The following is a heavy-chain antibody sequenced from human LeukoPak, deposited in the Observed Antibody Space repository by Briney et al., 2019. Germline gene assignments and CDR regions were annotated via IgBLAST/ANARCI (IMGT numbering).Heavy chain of an antibody. V-gene: IGHV4-39*01. Sequence: PSETLSLTCTVSGGSISSYYWGWIRQPPGKGLEWIGSIYYSGSTYYNPSLKSRVTISVDTSKNQFSLKLSSVTAADTAVYYCARHVGGSCYLSCWFDPWGQGTLVTVSS. CDR3: ARHVGGSCYLSCWFDP. CDR2: IYYSGST. CDR1: GGSISSYY. D-gene: IGHD2-2*01. J-gene: IGHJ5*02.